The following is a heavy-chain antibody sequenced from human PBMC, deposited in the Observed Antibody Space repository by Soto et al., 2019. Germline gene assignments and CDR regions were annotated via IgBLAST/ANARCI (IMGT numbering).Heavy chain of an antibody. CDR2: ISYDGSNK. CDR3: ANSGLAARRNWFDP. V-gene: IGHV3-30-3*01. D-gene: IGHD6-6*01. CDR1: GFTFSSYA. Sequence: GGSLRLSCAASGFTFSSYAMHWVRQAPGKGLEWVAVISYDGSNKYYADSVKGRFTISRDNSKNTLYLQMNSLRAEDTAVYYCANSGLAARRNWFDPWGQGTLVTVSS. J-gene: IGHJ5*02.